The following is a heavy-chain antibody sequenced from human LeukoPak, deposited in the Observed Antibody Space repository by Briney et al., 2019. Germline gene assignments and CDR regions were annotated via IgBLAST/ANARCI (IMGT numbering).Heavy chain of an antibody. V-gene: IGHV3-30*02. J-gene: IGHJ6*03. CDR2: IRYDGSNK. CDR3: QQGSGTALAARPLPGYYMDV. Sequence: GGSLRLSCAASGFTFSSYGMHWVRQAPGKGLEWVAFIRYDGSNKYYADSVKGRFTISRDNSKNTLYLQMNSLRAEDTAVYYCQQGSGTALAARPLPGYYMDVWGKGTTVTVSS. CDR1: GFTFSSYG. D-gene: IGHD6-6*01.